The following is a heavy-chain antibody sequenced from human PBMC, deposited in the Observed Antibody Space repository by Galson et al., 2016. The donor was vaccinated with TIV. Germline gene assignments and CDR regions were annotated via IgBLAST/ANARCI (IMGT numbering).Heavy chain of an antibody. D-gene: IGHD5-18*01. J-gene: IGHJ4*02. CDR2: IIPIFGTT. CDR3: AKDPYIYGSYLDH. V-gene: IGHV1-69*01. Sequence: VKVSCKASGGLVSNYAISWVRQAPGQGLEWMGGIIPIFGTTKYAQKFQGRVTITADESTRIVNMELSSLRSEDTAVYYCAKDPYIYGSYLDHWGQGTLVTVSS. CDR1: GGLVSNYA.